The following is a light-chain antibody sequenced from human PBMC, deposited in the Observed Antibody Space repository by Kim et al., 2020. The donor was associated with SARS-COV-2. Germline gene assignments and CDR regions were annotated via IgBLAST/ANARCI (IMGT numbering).Light chain of an antibody. Sequence: PGKTARNTCGGNNIGSKSGHWYQQKPGQAPVLVIYYDSDRPSGIPERFSGSNSGNTATLTISRVEAGDEADYYCQVWDSSSDHRVVFGGGTQLTVL. CDR1: NIGSKS. CDR2: YDS. CDR3: QVWDSSSDHRVV. J-gene: IGLJ2*01. V-gene: IGLV3-21*04.